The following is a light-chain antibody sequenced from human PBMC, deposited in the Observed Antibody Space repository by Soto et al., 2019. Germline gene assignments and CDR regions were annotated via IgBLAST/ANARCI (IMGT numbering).Light chain of an antibody. CDR2: TGS. V-gene: IGKV1-12*01. CDR1: QGIKNW. CDR3: QQAASFPIT. Sequence: DIQMTQSPSSVSASVGDRVTITCRASQGIKNWLAWYQQKPGKAPNLLIYTGSSLQSGVPSRFSGSGSGTDFTLTINSLQPEDFATYYCQQAASFPITFGQGTRLEMK. J-gene: IGKJ5*01.